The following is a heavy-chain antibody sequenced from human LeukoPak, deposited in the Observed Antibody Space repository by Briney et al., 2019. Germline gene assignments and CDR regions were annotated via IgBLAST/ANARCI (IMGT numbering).Heavy chain of an antibody. Sequence: SVKVSCKASGGTFRSYTISWVRQAPGQGLEWMGRIIPILGIANYAQKFQGRVTITADKSTSTAYMELSSLRSEDTAVYYCASTNSSSWYLKYYFDYWGQGTLVTVSS. CDR2: IIPILGIA. D-gene: IGHD6-13*01. J-gene: IGHJ4*02. CDR1: GGTFRSYT. V-gene: IGHV1-69*02. CDR3: ASTNSSSWYLKYYFDY.